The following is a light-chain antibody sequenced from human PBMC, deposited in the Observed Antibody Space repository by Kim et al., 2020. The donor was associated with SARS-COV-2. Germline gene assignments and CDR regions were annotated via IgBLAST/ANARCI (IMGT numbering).Light chain of an antibody. CDR2: YVS. V-gene: IGLV3-21*04. CDR3: QVWDSSSAHVV. J-gene: IGLJ2*01. CDR1: NIGSKS. Sequence: PEKTATITCGGNNIGSKSVLWSQQKPGQAPVLVIYYVSDRPSGIPARFSGSNAGNTATLPISTVEARDESDYYCQVWDSSSAHVVFGGGTQLTFL.